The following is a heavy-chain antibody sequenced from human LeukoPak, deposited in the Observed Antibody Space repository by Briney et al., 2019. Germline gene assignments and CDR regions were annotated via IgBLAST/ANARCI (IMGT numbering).Heavy chain of an antibody. CDR3: ARGNYVQYGSGSYPFYYCYYGMDG. CDR1: GGSLSGYY. V-gene: IGHV4-34*01. Sequence: SETLSLTCAVYGGSLSGYYWSWIRQPPGKGLEWIGEINHGGSTTYNPSVKRRVTISLDSSKNQCSLNLSSVTAADTAMYYCARGNYVQYGSGSYPFYYCYYGMDGWGQGTTVTVSS. J-gene: IGHJ6*02. CDR2: INHGGST. D-gene: IGHD3-10*01.